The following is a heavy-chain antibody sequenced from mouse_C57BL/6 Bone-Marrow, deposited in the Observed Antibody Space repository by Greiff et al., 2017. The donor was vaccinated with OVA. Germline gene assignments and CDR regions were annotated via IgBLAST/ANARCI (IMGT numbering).Heavy chain of an antibody. Sequence: VRLQQSGPGLVKPSQSLSLTCSVTGYSITSGYYWNWIRQFPGNKLEWMGYISYDGSNNYNPSLKNRISITRDTSKNQFFLKLNSVTTEDTATYYCARERGCYYGSTLYFDVWGTGTTVTVSS. V-gene: IGHV3-6*01. CDR2: ISYDGSN. CDR3: ARERGCYYGSTLYFDV. CDR1: GYSITSGYY. D-gene: IGHD1-1*01. J-gene: IGHJ1*03.